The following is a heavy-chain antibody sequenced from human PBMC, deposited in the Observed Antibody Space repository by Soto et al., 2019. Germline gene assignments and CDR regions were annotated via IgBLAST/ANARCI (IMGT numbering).Heavy chain of an antibody. D-gene: IGHD3-22*01. Sequence: EVHLLESGGALVQPGGSLTLSCAASGFSFSDYAMSWVRQAPGKGLEWVSSISRTGDSAYYADSVKGRFAISRDRSKNRLSLQTNSLRVEDPAVYYCAKGPDGSGYYHNWFDSWGQGTLITVSS. V-gene: IGHV3-23*01. J-gene: IGHJ5*01. CDR2: ISRTGDSA. CDR3: AKGPDGSGYYHNWFDS. CDR1: GFSFSDYA.